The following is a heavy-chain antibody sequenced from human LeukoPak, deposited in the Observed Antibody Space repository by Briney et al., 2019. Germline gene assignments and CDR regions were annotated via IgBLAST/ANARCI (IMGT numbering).Heavy chain of an antibody. CDR1: GGSISSYY. Sequence: SETLSLTCTVSGGSISSYYWSWIRQPPGKGLEWIGYIYHSGSTYYNPSLKSRVTISVDRSKNQFSLKLSSVTAADTAVYYCARGYTEAWFDPWGQGTLVTVSS. V-gene: IGHV4-59*12. J-gene: IGHJ5*02. CDR3: ARGYTEAWFDP. D-gene: IGHD5-12*01. CDR2: IYHSGST.